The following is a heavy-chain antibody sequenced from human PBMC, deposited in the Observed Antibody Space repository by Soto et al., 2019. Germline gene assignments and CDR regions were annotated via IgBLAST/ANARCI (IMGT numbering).Heavy chain of an antibody. CDR3: ARRTATYYYNSGFDD. D-gene: IGHD3-10*01. J-gene: IGHJ4*02. V-gene: IGHV4-39*01. CDR2: ISYNGNT. CDR1: GCSISSSVYY. Sequence: QLQLQESGPGLLKPSETLSLTCSVYGCSISSSVYYCVWIRKPPVKGLQWIGSISYNGNTYYNPSLKCRVTKSVDTSKTPFALKLISVTASDTAVYYCARRTATYYYNSGFDDWGQGNLPDVSS.